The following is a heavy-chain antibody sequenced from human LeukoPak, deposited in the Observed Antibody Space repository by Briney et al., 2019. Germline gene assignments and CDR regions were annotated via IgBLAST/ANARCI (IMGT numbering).Heavy chain of an antibody. CDR1: GYTFTGYY. D-gene: IGHD6-13*01. V-gene: IGHV1-2*02. CDR3: ARLSWTLDFDY. J-gene: IGHJ4*02. Sequence: GASVKVSCKASGYTFTGYYMYWVRQAPGQGFEWMGWINPNSGGTNYARKFQGRVTMTRDTSISTAYMELSRLRSDDTAVYYCARLSWTLDFDYWGQGTLVTVSS. CDR2: INPNSGGT.